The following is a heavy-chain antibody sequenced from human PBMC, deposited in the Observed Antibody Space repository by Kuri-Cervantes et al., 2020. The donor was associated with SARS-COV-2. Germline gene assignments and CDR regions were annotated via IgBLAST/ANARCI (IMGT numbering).Heavy chain of an antibody. CDR3: AGGVRRGYSYGEFDY. CDR2: SNHRGTT. CDR1: GGSFSGYC. D-gene: IGHD5-18*01. V-gene: IGHV4-34*01. Sequence: SQTLSLTCAVYGGSFSGYCWSWIRQPPGKGLEWMGESNHRGTTNYNPSLKSRVTVSVDTSKNHFSLKLTPVTAADTAVYYCAGGVRRGYSYGEFDYWGQGTLVTVSS. J-gene: IGHJ4*02.